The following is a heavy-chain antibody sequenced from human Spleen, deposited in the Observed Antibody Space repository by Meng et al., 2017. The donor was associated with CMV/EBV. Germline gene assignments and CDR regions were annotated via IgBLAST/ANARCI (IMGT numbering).Heavy chain of an antibody. CDR2: IIPIFGTA. CDR3: ARGWTWITGWFDP. V-gene: IGHV1-69*12. CDR1: GGTFSSYA. D-gene: IGHD3/OR15-3a*01. Sequence: QVQLVQSGAEVKKPGSSVKVSGKASGGTFSSYAISWVRQAPGQGLEWMGGIIPIFGTANYAQKFQGRVTITADESTSTAYMELSSVTAADTAVYYCARGWTWITGWFDPWGQGTLVTVSS. J-gene: IGHJ5*02.